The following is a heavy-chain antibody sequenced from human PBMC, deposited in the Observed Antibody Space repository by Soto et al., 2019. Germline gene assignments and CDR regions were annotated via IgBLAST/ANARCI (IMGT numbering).Heavy chain of an antibody. V-gene: IGHV1-58*01. Sequence: GASVKVSCKASGFTFTSSAVQWVRQARGQRLEWIGWIVVGSGNTNYAQKFQERVTITRDMSTSTAYMELSSLRSEDTAVYYCAADNHYYDSSGYLHAHFDYWGQGTLVTVSS. CDR3: AADNHYYDSSGYLHAHFDY. J-gene: IGHJ4*02. D-gene: IGHD3-22*01. CDR1: GFTFTSSA. CDR2: IVVGSGNT.